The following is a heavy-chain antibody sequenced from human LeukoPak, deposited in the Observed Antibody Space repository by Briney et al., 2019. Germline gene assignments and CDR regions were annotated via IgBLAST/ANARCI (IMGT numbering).Heavy chain of an antibody. CDR2: INHSGST. CDR1: GGSFSGYY. Sequence: SETLSLTCAVYGGSFSGYYWSWIRQPPGKGLEWIGEINHSGSTNYNPSLKSRVTISVDTSKNQFSLKLSSVTAADTAVYYCARPPKYGDYVLDYWGQGTLVTVSS. CDR3: ARPPKYGDYVLDY. D-gene: IGHD4-17*01. V-gene: IGHV4-34*01. J-gene: IGHJ4*02.